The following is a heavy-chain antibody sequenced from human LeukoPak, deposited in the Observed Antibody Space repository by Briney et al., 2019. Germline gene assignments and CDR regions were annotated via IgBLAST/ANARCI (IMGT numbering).Heavy chain of an antibody. Sequence: ASVKVSCKASGYTFTSYGISWVRQAPGQGLEWMGWISAYNGNTNYAQKLQGRVTMTTDTSTSTAYMELRSLRSDDTAVYYCARAKGVTIYSSSWYGYWGQGTLVTVSS. V-gene: IGHV1-18*01. CDR2: ISAYNGNT. J-gene: IGHJ4*02. CDR1: GYTFTSYG. CDR3: ARAKGVTIYSSSWYGY. D-gene: IGHD6-13*01.